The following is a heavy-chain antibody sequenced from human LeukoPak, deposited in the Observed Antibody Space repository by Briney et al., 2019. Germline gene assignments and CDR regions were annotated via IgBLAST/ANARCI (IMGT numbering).Heavy chain of an antibody. CDR1: GFTFSSYG. CDR3: AREGDRGIAARDFDY. V-gene: IGHV3-48*03. D-gene: IGHD6-6*01. Sequence: GGSLRLSCAASGFTFSSYGMNWVRQAPGKGLEWVSYISNYGNTIHYADFVKGRFTISRDNAKSSLYLQVNSLRAEDTAVYYCAREGDRGIAARDFDYWGQGTLVTVSS. J-gene: IGHJ4*02. CDR2: ISNYGNTI.